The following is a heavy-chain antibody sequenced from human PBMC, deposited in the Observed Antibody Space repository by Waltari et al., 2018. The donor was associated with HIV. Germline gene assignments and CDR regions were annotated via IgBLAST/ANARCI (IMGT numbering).Heavy chain of an antibody. CDR1: GGSISSYY. J-gene: IGHJ5*02. Sequence: QVQLQESGPGLVKPSETLSLTCTVSGGSISSYYWSWIRQPPGKGLEWIGYIYYSGSTNYNPALKSRVTISVDTSKNQFSLKLSSVTAADTAVYYCARRLLWFGELESRFDPWGQGTLVTVSS. V-gene: IGHV4-59*01. D-gene: IGHD3-10*01. CDR2: IYYSGST. CDR3: ARRLLWFGELESRFDP.